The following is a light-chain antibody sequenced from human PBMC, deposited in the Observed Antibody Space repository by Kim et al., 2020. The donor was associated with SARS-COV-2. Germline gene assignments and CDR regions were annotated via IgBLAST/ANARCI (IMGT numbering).Light chain of an antibody. CDR1: QGISSY. J-gene: IGKJ1*01. CDR3: QQYYTYPRT. V-gene: IGKV1-8*01. Sequence: ASTGDTVTITCWASQGISSYLAWYQQKPGKAPKLLIYAASTLQSGVPSRFSGSGSGTDFTLTISCLQSEDFATYYCQQYYTYPRTFGQGTKVDIK. CDR2: AAS.